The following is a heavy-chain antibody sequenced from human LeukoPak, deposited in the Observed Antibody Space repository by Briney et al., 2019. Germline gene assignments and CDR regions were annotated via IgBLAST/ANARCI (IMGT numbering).Heavy chain of an antibody. V-gene: IGHV4-39*01. CDR1: GGSISSSSYY. CDR3: ARQGRYYDSSGYYNFDY. J-gene: IGHJ4*02. CDR2: IYYSGST. Sequence: SETLSLTCTVSGGSISSSSYYWVWIRQPPGKGLEWIGSIYYSGSTYYNPSLKSRVTISVDTSKNQFSLKLSSVTAADTAVYYCARQGRYYDSSGYYNFDYWGQGTPVTVSS. D-gene: IGHD3-22*01.